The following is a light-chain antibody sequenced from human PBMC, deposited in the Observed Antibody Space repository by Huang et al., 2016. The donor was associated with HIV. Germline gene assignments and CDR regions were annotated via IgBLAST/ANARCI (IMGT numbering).Light chain of an antibody. J-gene: IGKJ4*01. CDR1: QSVSSS. CDR2: DTS. V-gene: IGKV3-11*01. CDR3: QQRSNWPPLT. Sequence: EIVLTQSPATLSLSPGDRATLPCRASQSVSSSFAWYQQKPGQAPRLLIYDTSNRADGSPTRCSGRGSGTDFTLTISSLESGDFAVYYCQQRSNWPPLTFGGGTKVEIK.